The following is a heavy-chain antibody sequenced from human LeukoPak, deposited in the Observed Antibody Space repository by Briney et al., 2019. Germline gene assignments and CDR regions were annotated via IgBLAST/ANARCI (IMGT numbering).Heavy chain of an antibody. CDR1: GGSFSGYY. J-gene: IGHJ5*02. CDR3: ARGRRVYYDFRSGYPNNWFDP. Sequence: PSETLSLTCAVYGGSFSGYYWSWIRQPPGKGLEWIGEINHSGSTNYNPSLKSRVTISVDTSKNQFSLKLSSVTAADTAVYYCARGRRVYYDFRSGYPNNWFDPWGQGTLVTVSS. D-gene: IGHD3-3*01. V-gene: IGHV4-34*01. CDR2: INHSGST.